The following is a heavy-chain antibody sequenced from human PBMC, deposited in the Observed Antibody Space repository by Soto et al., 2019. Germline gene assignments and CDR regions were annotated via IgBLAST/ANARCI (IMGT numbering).Heavy chain of an antibody. J-gene: IGHJ3*02. Sequence: EVQLLESGGGLVQPGGSLRLSCAASGLTFSSYAMRWVRQAPGKGLEWVSAISGSGGSTYYADSVKGRFTISRDNSKNTLYLQMNSLRAEDTAVYYCARPPRGYQLPNAFDIWGQGTMVTVSS. CDR3: ARPPRGYQLPNAFDI. CDR1: GLTFSSYA. D-gene: IGHD2-2*01. CDR2: ISGSGGST. V-gene: IGHV3-23*01.